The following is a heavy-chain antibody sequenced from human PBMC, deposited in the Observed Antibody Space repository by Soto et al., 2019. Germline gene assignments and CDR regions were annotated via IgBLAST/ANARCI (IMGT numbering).Heavy chain of an antibody. V-gene: IGHV3-48*01. J-gene: IGHJ3*02. CDR2: ISSSSSTI. CDR3: ARDGPEGGDAFDI. Sequence: EVQLVESGGGLVQPGGSLRLSCAASGFTFSSYSMNWVRQAPGKGLEWVSYISSSSSTIYYADSVKGRFTISRDNAKNLLYLQMNSLRAEDTAVYYCARDGPEGGDAFDIWGQGTMVTVSS. D-gene: IGHD2-15*01. CDR1: GFTFSSYS.